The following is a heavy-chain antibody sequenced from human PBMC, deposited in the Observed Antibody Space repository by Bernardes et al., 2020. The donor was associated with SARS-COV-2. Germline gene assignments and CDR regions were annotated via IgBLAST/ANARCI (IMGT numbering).Heavy chain of an antibody. CDR3: ARDSWATVTTRDYYGMDV. CDR2: IWYDGSNK. Sequence: GGSLRVSCAASGFTFSSYGMHWVRQAPGKGLEWVAVIWYDGSNKYYADSVKGRFTISRDNSKNTLYLQMNSLRAEDTAVYYCARDSWATVTTRDYYGMDVWGQGTTVTVSS. D-gene: IGHD4-17*01. V-gene: IGHV3-33*01. CDR1: GFTFSSYG. J-gene: IGHJ6*02.